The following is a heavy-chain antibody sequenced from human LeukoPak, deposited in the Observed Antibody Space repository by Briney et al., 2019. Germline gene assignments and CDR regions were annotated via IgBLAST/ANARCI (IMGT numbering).Heavy chain of an antibody. V-gene: IGHV3-33*01. Sequence: GGSLRLSCAASGFTFSSYGMHWVRQAPGKGLEWVAVIWYDGSNKYYADSMKGRFTISRDNSKNTLYLQMNSLRAEDTAVYYCASGGVLKDYWGQGTLVTVSS. CDR2: IWYDGSNK. CDR3: ASGGVLKDY. D-gene: IGHD1-26*01. CDR1: GFTFSSYG. J-gene: IGHJ4*02.